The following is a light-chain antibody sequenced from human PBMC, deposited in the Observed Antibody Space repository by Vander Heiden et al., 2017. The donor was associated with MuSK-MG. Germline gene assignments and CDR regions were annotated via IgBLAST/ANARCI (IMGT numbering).Light chain of an antibody. CDR3: QQYNIRPIT. CDR2: DAS. Sequence: EIVMTHSLATLSVSPGERATLSCRASQSVSTNLAWYQQKPGQAPRLLIYDASTRDTGIPARFSGSGSGTEFTFTISSLHSEDFAVYYCQQYNIRPITFGEGTRLEIK. CDR1: QSVSTN. V-gene: IGKV3-15*01. J-gene: IGKJ5*01.